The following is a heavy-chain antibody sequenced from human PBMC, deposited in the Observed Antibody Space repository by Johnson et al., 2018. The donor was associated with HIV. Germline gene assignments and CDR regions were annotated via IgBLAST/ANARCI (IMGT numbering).Heavy chain of an antibody. CDR2: ISSSGSTI. Sequence: QVHLVESGGGLVKPGGSLRLSCAASGFTFSDYYMSWIRQAPGKGLEWVSYISSSGSTIYYADSVKGRFTISRDNSKNTLYLQMNSLRAEDTAVYYCAKGQTGYSSSWDSGGAFDIWGQGTMVTVSS. CDR3: AKGQTGYSSSWDSGGAFDI. D-gene: IGHD6-13*01. J-gene: IGHJ3*02. V-gene: IGHV3-11*04. CDR1: GFTFSDYY.